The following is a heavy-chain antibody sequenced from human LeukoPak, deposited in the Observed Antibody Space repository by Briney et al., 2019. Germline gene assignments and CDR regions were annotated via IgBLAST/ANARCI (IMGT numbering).Heavy chain of an antibody. CDR2: ISSSGRII. D-gene: IGHD5-12*01. CDR1: GFTFSNYE. V-gene: IGHV3-48*03. Sequence: GGSLRLSCAASGFTFSNYEMNWVRQAPGKGLEWVSYISSSGRIIYYADSVRGRFTTSRDNAKNSLYLQMNSLRAEDTAVYYCARQGGSDSVVDAFDIWGQGTMVTVSS. CDR3: ARQGGSDSVVDAFDI. J-gene: IGHJ3*02.